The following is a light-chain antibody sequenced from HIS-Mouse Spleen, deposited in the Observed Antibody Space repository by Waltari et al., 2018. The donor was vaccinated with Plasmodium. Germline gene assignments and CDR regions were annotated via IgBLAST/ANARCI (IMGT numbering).Light chain of an antibody. J-gene: IGKJ2*01. CDR3: QQYYSFPYT. Sequence: AIWMTQSPSLLSASTGDRVTISCRMSQVISSYLAWYQQKPGKAPEILSYAASTLQSGVPSRFSGSGSGTDVTLTISCLQSEEFATYYCQQYYSFPYTFGQGTKLEIK. V-gene: IGKV1D-8*02. CDR1: QVISSY. CDR2: AAS.